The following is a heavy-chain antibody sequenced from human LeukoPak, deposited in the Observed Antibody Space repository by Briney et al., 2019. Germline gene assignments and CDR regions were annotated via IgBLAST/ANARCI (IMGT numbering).Heavy chain of an antibody. J-gene: IGHJ4*02. Sequence: ASVKVSCKASGYTFTGYYMHWVRQAPGQGLEWMGWINPNSGGTNYAQKFQGRVTMTRDTSISTAYVELSRLRSDDTAVYYCARSGSVRLTVAPFDYWGQGTLVTVSS. V-gene: IGHV1-2*02. D-gene: IGHD2-15*01. CDR2: INPNSGGT. CDR1: GYTFTGYY. CDR3: ARSGSVRLTVAPFDY.